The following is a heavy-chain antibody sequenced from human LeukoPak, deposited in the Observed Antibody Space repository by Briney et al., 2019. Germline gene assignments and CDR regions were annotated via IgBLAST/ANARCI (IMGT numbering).Heavy chain of an antibody. D-gene: IGHD3-22*01. Sequence: GASVKVSCKASGYTFTNYGVSWVRQAPGQGLEWMGWISAYNGNTNYAQKLQGRVTMTTDTSTSTAYMELRSLRSDDTAVYYCAREPPYYYYDSSGYSHWGQGTLVTVSS. CDR2: ISAYNGNT. V-gene: IGHV1-18*01. CDR1: GYTFTNYG. J-gene: IGHJ4*02. CDR3: AREPPYYYYDSSGYSH.